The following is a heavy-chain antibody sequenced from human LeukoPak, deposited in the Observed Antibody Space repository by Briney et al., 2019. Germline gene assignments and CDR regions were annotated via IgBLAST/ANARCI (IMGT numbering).Heavy chain of an antibody. D-gene: IGHD2-2*01. CDR2: ISGSGGST. CDR3: AKDLSPVVPAAPPPDWFDP. CDR1: GFTFSSYA. V-gene: IGHV3-23*01. J-gene: IGHJ5*02. Sequence: GGSLRLSCAASGFTFSSYAMSWVRQAPGKGLEWVSAISGSGGSTYYADSVKGRFTISRDNSKNTLYLQMNSLRAEDTAVYYCAKDLSPVVPAAPPPDWFDPWGQGTLVTVSS.